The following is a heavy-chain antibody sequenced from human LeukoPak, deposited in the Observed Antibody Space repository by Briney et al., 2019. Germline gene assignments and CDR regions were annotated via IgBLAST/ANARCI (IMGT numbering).Heavy chain of an antibody. Sequence: GGSLRLSCAASGFSFSTTYMTWVRQAPGKGLEWVSVIYSGGTTYYADSVKGRFTISRDNSKNTLYLQMNSLRAEDTAVYYCARESYGYNIDYWGQGTLVTVSS. V-gene: IGHV3-53*01. J-gene: IGHJ4*02. CDR1: GFSFSTTY. CDR2: IYSGGTT. CDR3: ARESYGYNIDY. D-gene: IGHD3-16*01.